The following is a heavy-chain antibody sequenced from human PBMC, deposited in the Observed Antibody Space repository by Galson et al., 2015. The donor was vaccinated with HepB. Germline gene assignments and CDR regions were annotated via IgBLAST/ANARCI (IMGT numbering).Heavy chain of an antibody. D-gene: IGHD3-10*01. CDR1: GFTFSSYG. Sequence: SLRLSCAASGFTFSSYGMHWVRQAPGKGLEWVAVIWYDGSNKYYADSVKGRFTISRDNSKNTLYLQMNSLRAEDTAVYYCARDRVITMVRGVIKDYYYGMDVWGQGTTVTVSS. J-gene: IGHJ6*02. V-gene: IGHV3-33*08. CDR2: IWYDGSNK. CDR3: ARDRVITMVRGVIKDYYYGMDV.